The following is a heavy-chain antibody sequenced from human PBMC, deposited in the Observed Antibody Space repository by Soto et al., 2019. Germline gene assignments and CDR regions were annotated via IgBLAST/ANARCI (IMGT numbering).Heavy chain of an antibody. CDR3: VRDPDGLTDFDY. J-gene: IGHJ4*02. Sequence: XXSLRLSCAASGFIFSTCAMPWVLQAPGKGLEWISYNSKSSSSTYYADSVKGRFTISRDNAKNSLFLQMSSLRDEDTAVYFCVRDPDGLTDFDYWGQGTQVTVSS. V-gene: IGHV3-48*02. CDR2: NSKSSSST. CDR1: GFIFSTCA. D-gene: IGHD2-2*03.